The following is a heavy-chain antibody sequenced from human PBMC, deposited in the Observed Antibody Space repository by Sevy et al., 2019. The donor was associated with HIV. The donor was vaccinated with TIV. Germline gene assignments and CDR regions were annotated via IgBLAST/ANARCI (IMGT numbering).Heavy chain of an antibody. J-gene: IGHJ4*02. CDR3: ARDDGYTVNWYPGY. D-gene: IGHD3-16*01. V-gene: IGHV3-30*04. CDR2: ISYDGDNK. Sequence: GGSLRLSCATSGFTFSTYAMHWVRQAPGKGLEWVAVISYDGDNKYYADSVKGRFTISRDNPKNTPYVQMNSLRPEYTAVYYCARDDGYTVNWYPGYWGQGTLVTVSS. CDR1: GFTFSTYA.